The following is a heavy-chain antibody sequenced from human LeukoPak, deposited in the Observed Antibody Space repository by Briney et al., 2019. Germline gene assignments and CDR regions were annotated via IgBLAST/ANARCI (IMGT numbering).Heavy chain of an antibody. V-gene: IGHV1-2*02. J-gene: IGHJ4*02. Sequence: ASVKVSCKASGYTFTGYYMHWVRQAPGQGLEWMGWINPNSGGTNYAQKFQGRVTMTRDTSISTAYMELSRLRSEDTAVYYCATLRYCSSTSCFTRPLDYWGQGTLVTVSS. CDR1: GYTFTGYY. CDR2: INPNSGGT. D-gene: IGHD2-2*01. CDR3: ATLRYCSSTSCFTRPLDY.